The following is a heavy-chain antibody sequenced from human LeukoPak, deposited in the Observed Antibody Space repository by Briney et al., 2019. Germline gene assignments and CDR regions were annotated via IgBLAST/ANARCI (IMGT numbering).Heavy chain of an antibody. D-gene: IGHD5-18*01. J-gene: IGHJ4*02. Sequence: GGSLRLSCAASGFTFSDYYMSWIRQAPGKGLEWVSYISSSGSTIYYADSVKGRFTISRDNAKNSLYLQMNSLRAEDTAFYYCARDLRTGYTYGYPLDYWGQGTLVTVSS. CDR1: GFTFSDYY. CDR2: ISSSGSTI. CDR3: ARDLRTGYTYGYPLDY. V-gene: IGHV3-11*04.